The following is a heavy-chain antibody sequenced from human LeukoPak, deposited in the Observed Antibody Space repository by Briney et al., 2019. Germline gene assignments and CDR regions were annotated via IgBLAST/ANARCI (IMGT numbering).Heavy chain of an antibody. CDR3: AKDYRKLGYCSSTSWYTNYGMDV. CDR1: GFTFSSYG. CDR2: ISYDGSNK. D-gene: IGHD2-2*02. J-gene: IGHJ6*02. V-gene: IGHV3-30*18. Sequence: GRSLRLSCAASGFTFSSYGMHWVRQAPGKGLEGVAVISYDGSNKYYADSVKGRFTISRDISKNTLYLQMNSLRAEDTAVYYCAKDYRKLGYCSSTSWYTNYGMDVWGQETRVTVSS.